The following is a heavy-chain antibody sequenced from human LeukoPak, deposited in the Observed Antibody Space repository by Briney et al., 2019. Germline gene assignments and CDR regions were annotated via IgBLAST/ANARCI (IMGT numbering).Heavy chain of an antibody. V-gene: IGHV4-59*02. CDR1: GGSVSSYY. J-gene: IGHJ4*02. CDR2: IYYSGST. D-gene: IGHD3-10*01. CDR3: AGSITMVRGVTFDY. Sequence: SETLSLTCTVSGGSVSSYYWSWIRQPPGKGLEWIGYIYYSGSTNYNPSLKSRVTISVDTSKNQFSLKLSSVTAADTAVYYCAGSITMVRGVTFDYWGQGTLVTVSS.